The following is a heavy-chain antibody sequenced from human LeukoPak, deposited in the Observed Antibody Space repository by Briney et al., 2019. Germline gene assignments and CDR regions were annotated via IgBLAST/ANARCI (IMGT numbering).Heavy chain of an antibody. Sequence: PSETLSLTCTVSGYSISSGYYWGWIRQPPGKGLEWIGGIYHSGSTYYNPSLKSRGTISVDTSKNKFSLKLSSVTAADTAVYYCARANYDILTGYFDYWGQGTLVTVSS. CDR2: IYHSGST. CDR3: ARANYDILTGYFDY. J-gene: IGHJ4*02. V-gene: IGHV4-38-2*02. CDR1: GYSISSGYY. D-gene: IGHD3-9*01.